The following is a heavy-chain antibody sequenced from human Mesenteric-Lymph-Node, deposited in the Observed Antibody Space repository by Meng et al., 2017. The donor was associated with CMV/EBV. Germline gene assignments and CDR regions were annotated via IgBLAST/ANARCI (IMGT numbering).Heavy chain of an antibody. CDR3: ARGLNSTFDY. V-gene: IGHV2-70*17. Sequence: SGPTLVKPTQTLTLTCTFSGFSLSTTGMCVTWIRQAPHKALEWLARIDWEDDEFYSTSLKTRLTISKDTSRNQVVLTMTNMDPVDTATYYCARGLNSTFDYWGQGTLVTVSS. J-gene: IGHJ4*02. CDR1: GFSLSTTGMC. CDR2: IDWEDDE.